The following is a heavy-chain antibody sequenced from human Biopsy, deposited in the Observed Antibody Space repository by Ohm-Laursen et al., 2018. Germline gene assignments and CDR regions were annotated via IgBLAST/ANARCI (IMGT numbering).Heavy chain of an antibody. Sequence: GTLSLTCTVSGGSIKRYYWNWIRQSPGKGLEWIGFIYYTGHTNYNPSLKSRTTISVDTSKNQFSLKVISVTAADTAVYYCARLTGDPSYWGQGTLVTVSS. CDR3: ARLTGDPSY. CDR1: GGSIKRYY. D-gene: IGHD7-27*01. CDR2: IYYTGHT. V-gene: IGHV4-59*01. J-gene: IGHJ4*02.